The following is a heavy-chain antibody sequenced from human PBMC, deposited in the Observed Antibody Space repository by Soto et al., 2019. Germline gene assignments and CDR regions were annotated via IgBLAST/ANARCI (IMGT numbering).Heavy chain of an antibody. CDR1: GYTFTGYW. Sequence: PGESLKISCKGSGYTFTGYWVAWVRQMPGRGPEWMGSIDPRDSDTRYSPSFQGQVTISVDKSTTTAHLQWRSLKASDTAIYYCSRLAGYRSGWPLDIWAQGNRVTVSS. CDR3: SRLAGYRSGWPLDI. V-gene: IGHV5-51*01. J-gene: IGHJ4*02. CDR2: IDPRDSDT. D-gene: IGHD6-19*01.